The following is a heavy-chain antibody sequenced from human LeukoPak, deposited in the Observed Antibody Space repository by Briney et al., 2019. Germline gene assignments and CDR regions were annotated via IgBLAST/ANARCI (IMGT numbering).Heavy chain of an antibody. CDR3: ARDQTTVNVVPAATGSSYYYYYYGMDV. V-gene: IGHV3-15*07. J-gene: IGHJ6*02. D-gene: IGHD2-2*01. CDR1: GFIFSNAW. Sequence: PGGSLRLSCAASGFIFSNAWMNWVRQAPGKGLEWVGRIKSKTDGGTTDYGAPVKGRFTISRDDSKNTLYLQMNSLRAEDTAVYYCARDQTTVNVVPAATGSSYYYYYYGMDVWGQGTTVTVSS. CDR2: IKSKTDGGTT.